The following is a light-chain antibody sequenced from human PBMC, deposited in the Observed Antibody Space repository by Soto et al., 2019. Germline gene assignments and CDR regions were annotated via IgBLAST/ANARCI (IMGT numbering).Light chain of an antibody. V-gene: IGKV1-39*01. CDR1: QSISRH. CDR2: IAS. Sequence: GDRVTITCRASQSISRHLNWYQQKPGKAPKLLINIASSLQSGVPSRFSGSGSGADFTLTSSNVQPEDFATYYCQQTYSTPQPFGQGTRLEIK. J-gene: IGKJ5*01. CDR3: QQTYSTPQP.